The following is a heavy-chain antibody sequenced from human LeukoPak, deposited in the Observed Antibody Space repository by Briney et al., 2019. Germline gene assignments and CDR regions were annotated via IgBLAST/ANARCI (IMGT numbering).Heavy chain of an antibody. CDR2: IIPILGIA. Sequence: SVKVSCKASGGTFSSYAISWVRQAPGQGLEWMGRIIPILGIANYAQKFQGRVTITADKSTSTAYMELSSLRSEDTAVYYCARGIHGDHGSFDYWGQGTLVTVSS. CDR1: GGTFSSYA. D-gene: IGHD4-17*01. J-gene: IGHJ4*02. CDR3: ARGIHGDHGSFDY. V-gene: IGHV1-69*04.